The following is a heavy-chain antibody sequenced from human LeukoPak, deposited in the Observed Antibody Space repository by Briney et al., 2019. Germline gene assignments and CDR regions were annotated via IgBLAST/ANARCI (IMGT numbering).Heavy chain of an antibody. V-gene: IGHV3-64*01. CDR1: GFTFSSYA. Sequence: GGSLRLSCAASGFTFSSYAMHWVRQAPGKGLEDVSAISSNGGSTYYANSVKGRFTISRDNSKNTLYLQMGSLRAEDMAVYYCARTMDYRTLDYRGQGTLVTVSS. CDR2: ISSNGGST. CDR3: ARTMDYRTLDY. D-gene: IGHD4-11*01. J-gene: IGHJ4*02.